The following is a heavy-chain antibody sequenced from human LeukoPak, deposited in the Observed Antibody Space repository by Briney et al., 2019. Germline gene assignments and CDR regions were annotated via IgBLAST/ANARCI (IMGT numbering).Heavy chain of an antibody. D-gene: IGHD4-23*01. V-gene: IGHV3-7*01. CDR1: GLTFSSYW. Sequence: GGSLGLSCAASGLTFSSYWMSWVRQAPGKGLEWVANIKQDGSDKYYVDSVKGRFTISRDNAKNSLYLQMNSLRAEDTAVYYCARVRGSTVVTPFDYWGQGTLVTVSS. CDR2: IKQDGSDK. CDR3: ARVRGSTVVTPFDY. J-gene: IGHJ4*02.